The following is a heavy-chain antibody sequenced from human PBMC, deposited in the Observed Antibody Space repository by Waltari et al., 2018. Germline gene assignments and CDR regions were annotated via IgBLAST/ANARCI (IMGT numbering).Heavy chain of an antibody. CDR2: IYYSGST. CDR1: GGPISSYY. D-gene: IGHD6-19*01. Sequence: QVQLQESGPGLVKASETLSLTCTVSGGPISSYYWSWIRQPPGKGLEWIGYIYYSGSTNANPSLKSRVTISVDTSKNQLSLRLNSVHAADTAVYYCARHKTAPIAVAGYYFDYWVQGTLVSVSS. CDR3: ARHKTAPIAVAGYYFDY. J-gene: IGHJ4*02. V-gene: IGHV4-59*08.